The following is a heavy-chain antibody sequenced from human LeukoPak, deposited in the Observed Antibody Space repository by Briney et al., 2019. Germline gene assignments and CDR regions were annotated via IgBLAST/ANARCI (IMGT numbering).Heavy chain of an antibody. D-gene: IGHD3-16*02. CDR3: AREKELSS. CDR1: GFTFSRYW. J-gene: IGHJ4*02. Sequence: PGGSLRLSCAAPGFTFSRYWMNWVRQAPGKRLEWVANIKEDGSEKYYVDSVKGRFTISRDNAKNSLYLQMNSLRAEDTAVYYCAREKELSSWGQGTLVTVSS. CDR2: IKEDGSEK. V-gene: IGHV3-7*04.